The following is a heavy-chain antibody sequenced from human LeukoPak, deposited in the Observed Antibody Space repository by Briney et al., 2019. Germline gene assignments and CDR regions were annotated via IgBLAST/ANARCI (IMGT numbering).Heavy chain of an antibody. CDR2: IYPGDSDT. CDR3: ASGDPTRNDFWSGYYNY. J-gene: IGHJ4*02. V-gene: IGHV5-51*01. CDR1: GYSFSSYW. Sequence: GESLKISCKGSGYSFSSYWIAWVRQMPGKGLEWMGIIYPGDSDTRYSPSFQGQVTISADKSISTAYLQWSSLKASDTAMYYCASGDPTRNDFWSGYYNYWGQGTLVTVSS. D-gene: IGHD3-3*01.